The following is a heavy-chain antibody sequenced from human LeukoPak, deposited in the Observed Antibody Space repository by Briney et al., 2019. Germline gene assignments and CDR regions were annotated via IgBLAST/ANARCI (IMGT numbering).Heavy chain of an antibody. D-gene: IGHD4-17*01. Sequence: GGSLRLSCAASGFTVSSNYMSWVRQAPGKGLEWVSVIYSGGSTYYADSVKGRFTISRDNSKNTLYLQMNSLRAEDTAVYYCARGSPEILRSYYYYYMDVWGKGTTVTVSS. V-gene: IGHV3-53*01. CDR1: GFTVSSNY. CDR3: ARGSPEILRSYYYYYMDV. CDR2: IYSGGST. J-gene: IGHJ6*03.